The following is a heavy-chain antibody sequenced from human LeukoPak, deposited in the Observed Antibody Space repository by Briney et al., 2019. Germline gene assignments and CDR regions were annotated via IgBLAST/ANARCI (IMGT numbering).Heavy chain of an antibody. CDR1: GFTFSNYG. Sequence: GGSLRLSCAASGFTFSNYGMHWVRQAPGKGLEWVAVIWHDGSNKYYADSVKGRFTISRDNSKNGLYLQMNSLRAEDTAVYYCAANFDLWGQGTLVTVSS. V-gene: IGHV3-33*01. CDR3: AANFDL. J-gene: IGHJ4*02. CDR2: IWHDGSNK.